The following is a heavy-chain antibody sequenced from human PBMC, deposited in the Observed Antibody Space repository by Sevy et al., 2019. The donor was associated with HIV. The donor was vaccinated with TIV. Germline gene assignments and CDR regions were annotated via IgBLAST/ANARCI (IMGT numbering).Heavy chain of an antibody. CDR1: GFTFSNYN. J-gene: IGHJ6*02. CDR2: ISSSSNYI. CDR3: ARVVAYCSGGSCSPGYYYGMDV. D-gene: IGHD2-15*01. V-gene: IGHV3-21*01. Sequence: GGSLRLSCAASGFTFSNYNMNWVRQAPGKGLEWVSSISSSSNYISYADSMKGRFTISRDNAKNSLYLQMNSLRAEDTAVYYCARVVAYCSGGSCSPGYYYGMDVWGQGTTVTVSS.